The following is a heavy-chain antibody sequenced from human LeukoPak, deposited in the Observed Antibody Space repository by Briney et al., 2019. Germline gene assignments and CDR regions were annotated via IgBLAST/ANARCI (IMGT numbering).Heavy chain of an antibody. D-gene: IGHD1-26*01. CDR2: INHSGST. CDR3: ARVGGESGSFDY. V-gene: IGHV4-34*13. Sequence: WIGEINHSGSTNYNPSLKSRVTISVDTSKNQFSLKLNSVTAADTAVYYCARVGGESGSFDYWGQGTLVTVSS. J-gene: IGHJ4*02.